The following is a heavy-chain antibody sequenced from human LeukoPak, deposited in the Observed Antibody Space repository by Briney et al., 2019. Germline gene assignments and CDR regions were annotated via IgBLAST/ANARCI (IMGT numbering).Heavy chain of an antibody. CDR1: GDSFSSNIAT. V-gene: IGHV6-1*01. CDR2: AYYRSQWYY. J-gene: IGHJ4*02. CDR3: ARERSSWYYLDY. Sequence: SQTLSLTCVLSGDSFSSNIATWTWIRQSPSRGLEWLGRAYYRSQWYYDYAVSVRSRITINPDTSKNQFSLQLSSVTPEDTAVYFCARERSSWYYLDYWGQGMLVTVSS. D-gene: IGHD6-13*01.